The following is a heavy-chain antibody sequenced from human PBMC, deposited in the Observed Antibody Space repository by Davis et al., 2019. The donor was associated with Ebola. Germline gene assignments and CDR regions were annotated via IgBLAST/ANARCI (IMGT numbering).Heavy chain of an antibody. CDR1: GGTFSSYT. CDR2: IIPILGIA. CDR3: ARVGSTYAFDI. J-gene: IGHJ3*02. V-gene: IGHV1-69*02. D-gene: IGHD2-15*01. Sequence: SVKVSCKAFGGTFSSYTISWVRQAPGQGLEWMGRIIPILGIANYAQKFQGRVTITADKSTSTAYMELSSLRSEDTAVYYCARVGSTYAFDIWGQGTMVTVSS.